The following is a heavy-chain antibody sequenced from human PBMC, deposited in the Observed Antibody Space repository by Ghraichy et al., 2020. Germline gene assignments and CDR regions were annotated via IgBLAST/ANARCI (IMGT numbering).Heavy chain of an antibody. Sequence: SQTRSLTCTVSGGPISESYWSWIRQPPGKGLEWIGYIYHSGSTNYNPSLKSRVTISLDKSKNQFSMKVRSVTAADTAVYFCARDKETTFDSWGQGTLVTVSS. V-gene: IGHV4-59*01. CDR1: GGPISESY. CDR3: ARDKETTFDS. CDR2: IYHSGST. J-gene: IGHJ4*02. D-gene: IGHD4-11*01.